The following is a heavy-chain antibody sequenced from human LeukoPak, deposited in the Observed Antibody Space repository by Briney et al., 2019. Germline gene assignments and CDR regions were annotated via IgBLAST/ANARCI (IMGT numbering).Heavy chain of an antibody. D-gene: IGHD5-24*01. CDR3: ARDRDAATMPSDY. Sequence: GGSLRLSCAASGFTFSSYGMHWVRQAPGKGLEWVAFIRYDGSNKYYADSVKGRFTISRDNSKNTLYLQMNSLRVEDTAVYYCARDRDAATMPSDYWGQGTLVTVSS. CDR1: GFTFSSYG. V-gene: IGHV3-30*02. J-gene: IGHJ4*02. CDR2: IRYDGSNK.